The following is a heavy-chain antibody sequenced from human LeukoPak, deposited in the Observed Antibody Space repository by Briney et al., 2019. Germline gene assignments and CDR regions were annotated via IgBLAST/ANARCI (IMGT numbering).Heavy chain of an antibody. J-gene: IGHJ4*02. D-gene: IGHD3-10*01. CDR2: IYYSGST. Sequence: SETLSLTCTVSGGSISGSSYYWVWIRQPPGKGLEWIVSIYYSGSTYYNPSIKSRVTISVYTSQNQFSLKLSSVTAADTAVYYCARNLYGSGSYHFDYWGQGTLVTVSS. V-gene: IGHV4-39*01. CDR3: ARNLYGSGSYHFDY. CDR1: GGSISGSSYY.